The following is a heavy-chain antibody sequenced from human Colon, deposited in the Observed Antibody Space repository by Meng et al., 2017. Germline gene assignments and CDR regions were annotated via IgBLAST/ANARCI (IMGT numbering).Heavy chain of an antibody. J-gene: IGHJ4*02. V-gene: IGHV3-30*04. CDR1: GFTFSDYS. CDR2: ISFDGTNK. D-gene: IGHD2-21*02. Sequence: GESLKISCAASGFTFSDYSMHWVRQAPGKGLQWVAVISFDGTNKYYPDSVKGRFTVSRDNSKHNLYLQIDSVNAQDTAVYYCARERTAESTRFDYWGRGTLVTVSS. CDR3: ARERTAESTRFDY.